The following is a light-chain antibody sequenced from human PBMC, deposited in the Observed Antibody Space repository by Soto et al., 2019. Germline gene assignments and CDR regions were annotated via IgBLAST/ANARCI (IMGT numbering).Light chain of an antibody. Sequence: AIRMTQSPSSFSASTGDRVTITCRASQGISRYLAWYQQKPGKAPKLLIYAASTLQSGVPSRFSGSGSGTDFTLTISCLQSEDFATYYCQQYYSTLGTFGQGTKVEIK. V-gene: IGKV1-8*01. J-gene: IGKJ1*01. CDR2: AAS. CDR1: QGISRY. CDR3: QQYYSTLGT.